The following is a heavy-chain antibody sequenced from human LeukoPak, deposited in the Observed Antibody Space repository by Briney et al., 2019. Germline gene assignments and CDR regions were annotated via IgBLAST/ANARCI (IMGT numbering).Heavy chain of an antibody. J-gene: IGHJ3*01. CDR2: IWSSGDHT. Sequence: QAGGSPRLSCTTSRFSINNYAMTWVRRAPGKGLEWVSSIWSSGDHTKYADSVRGRVTVSRDKTKNTLYLQMNDLRVDDTAVYYCAKDPNGDYIGAFDVWGQGIMVTVSS. CDR1: RFSINNYA. CDR3: AKDPNGDYIGAFDV. V-gene: IGHV3-23*01. D-gene: IGHD2-8*01.